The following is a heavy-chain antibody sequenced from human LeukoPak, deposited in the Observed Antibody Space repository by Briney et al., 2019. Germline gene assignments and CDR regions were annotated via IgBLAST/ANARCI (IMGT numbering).Heavy chain of an antibody. Sequence: GGSLRLSCAASGFTFSSYSMNWVRQAPGKGLEWASSISSSSSYIYYADSVKGRFTISRDNAKNSLYLQMNSLRAEDTAVYYCARARGWHCSGGSCYSDYWGQGTLVTVSS. D-gene: IGHD2-15*01. CDR2: ISSSSSYI. CDR3: ARARGWHCSGGSCYSDY. V-gene: IGHV3-21*01. CDR1: GFTFSSYS. J-gene: IGHJ4*02.